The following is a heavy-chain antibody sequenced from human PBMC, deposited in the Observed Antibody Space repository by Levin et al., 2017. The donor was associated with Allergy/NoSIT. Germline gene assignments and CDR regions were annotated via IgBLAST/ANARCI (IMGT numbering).Heavy chain of an antibody. Sequence: GGSLRLSCAASGFTFSDYYMSWIRQAPGKGLEWVSYISSSSSYTNYADSVKGRFTISRDNAKNSLYLQMNSLRAEDTAVYYCARVPRSSGWSDYWGQGTLVTVSS. CDR3: ARVPRSSGWSDY. CDR1: GFTFSDYY. CDR2: ISSSSSYT. J-gene: IGHJ4*02. V-gene: IGHV3-11*05. D-gene: IGHD6-19*01.